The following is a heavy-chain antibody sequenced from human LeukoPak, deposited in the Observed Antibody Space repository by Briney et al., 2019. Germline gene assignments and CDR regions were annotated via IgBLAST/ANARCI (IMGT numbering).Heavy chain of an antibody. Sequence: GGSLRLSCAASGFTFSSYAMHWVRQAPGKGLEWVAVISYDGSNKYYADSVKGRFTISRDNSKNTLYLQMNSLRAEDTAVYYCARGGPDIVVVVAATRFGWFDPWGQGTLVTVSS. CDR2: ISYDGSNK. D-gene: IGHD2-15*01. CDR3: ARGGPDIVVVVAATRFGWFDP. J-gene: IGHJ5*02. V-gene: IGHV3-30-3*01. CDR1: GFTFSSYA.